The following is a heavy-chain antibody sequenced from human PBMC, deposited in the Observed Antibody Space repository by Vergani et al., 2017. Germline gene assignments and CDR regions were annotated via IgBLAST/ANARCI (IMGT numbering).Heavy chain of an antibody. D-gene: IGHD6-13*01. CDR1: GYSISSGYY. CDR3: ARPGSSSWYQVSWYFDL. V-gene: IGHV4-38-2*01. CDR2: IYHSGST. Sequence: QVQLQESGPGLVKPSETLSLTCAVSGYSISSGYYWGWIRQPPGKGLEWIGSIYHSGSTYYNPSLKSRVTISVDTSKNQFSLKLSSVTAADTAVYYCARPGSSSWYQVSWYFDLWGRGTLVTVSS. J-gene: IGHJ2*01.